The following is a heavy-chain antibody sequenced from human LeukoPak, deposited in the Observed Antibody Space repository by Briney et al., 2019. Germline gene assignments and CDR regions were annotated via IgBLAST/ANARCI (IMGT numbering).Heavy chain of an antibody. J-gene: IGHJ6*03. CDR1: GGSISSYY. V-gene: IGHV4-59*01. D-gene: IGHD6-13*01. CDR3: ARGAAGYHYYYMDV. Sequence: SETLSLTCTVSGGSISSYYWSWIRQPPGKGLEWIGYIYYSGSTNYNPSLKSRVTIPVDTSKNQFSLKLSSVTAADTAVYYCARGAAGYHYYYMDVWGKGTTVTVSS. CDR2: IYYSGST.